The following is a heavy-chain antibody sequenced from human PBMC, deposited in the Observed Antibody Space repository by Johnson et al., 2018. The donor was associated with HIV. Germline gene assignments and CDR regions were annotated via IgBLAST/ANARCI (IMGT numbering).Heavy chain of an antibody. CDR3: ARALTTDAFDI. CDR2: ISYDGSNK. V-gene: IGHV3-30-3*01. Sequence: VQLVESGGGLVKPGGSLRLSCAASGFTFSSYAMHWVRQAPGKGLEWVEVISYDGSNKYYADSVKGRFTISRDNSKNTLYLQMNSLRAEDTAVYYCARALTTDAFDIWGQGTMVTVSS. CDR1: GFTFSSYA. J-gene: IGHJ3*02. D-gene: IGHD4-17*01.